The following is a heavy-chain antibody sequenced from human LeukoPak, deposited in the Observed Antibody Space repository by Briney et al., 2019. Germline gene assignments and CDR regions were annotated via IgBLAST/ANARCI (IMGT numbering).Heavy chain of an antibody. J-gene: IGHJ4*02. Sequence: ASVKVSCKASGCTFTSYDINWVRQATGQGLEWMGWMNPNRGNTGYAQKFQGRVTMTRNTSISTAYLELGSLRSEDTAVYYCASAGGYRGRISRPYYFDYWGQGSLVAVSS. CDR1: GCTFTSYD. D-gene: IGHD5-12*01. CDR3: ASAGGYRGRISRPYYFDY. V-gene: IGHV1-8*01. CDR2: MNPNRGNT.